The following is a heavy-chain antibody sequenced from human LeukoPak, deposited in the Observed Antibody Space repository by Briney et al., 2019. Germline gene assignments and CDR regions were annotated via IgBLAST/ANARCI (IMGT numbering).Heavy chain of an antibody. V-gene: IGHV4-34*01. Sequence: PSETLSLTCAVYGGSFSGYQWSWIRQSPQKGLEWIGEVLPSGATNFNPSLSSRVNMSVDTSKNQFSLKLGSVSAADTGLYYCARGLMRRVAPRIMIIRGVRLDPWGQGTLVTVSS. CDR1: GGSFSGYQ. D-gene: IGHD3-10*01. J-gene: IGHJ5*02. CDR2: VLPSGAT. CDR3: ARGLMRRVAPRIMIIRGVRLDP.